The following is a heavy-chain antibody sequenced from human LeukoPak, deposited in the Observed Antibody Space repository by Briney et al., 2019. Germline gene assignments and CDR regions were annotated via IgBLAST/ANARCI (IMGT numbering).Heavy chain of an antibody. D-gene: IGHD4-17*01. CDR3: IRDRTVTTLFDH. V-gene: IGHV3-74*01. J-gene: IGHJ4*02. CDR1: GFTFSNYW. CDR2: IKTDGTIT. Sequence: GGSLRLSCSASGFTFSNYWIHWVRHAPGKGLEWVSRIKTDGTITGYADSVKGRFTISRDNAKNTLYLQMNSLRAEDTAVYYCIRDRTVTTLFDHWGQGTLVTVSS.